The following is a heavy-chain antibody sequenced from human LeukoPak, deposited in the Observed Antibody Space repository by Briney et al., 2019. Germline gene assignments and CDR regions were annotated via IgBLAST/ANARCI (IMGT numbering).Heavy chain of an antibody. J-gene: IGHJ5*02. CDR1: GFTFSSYE. CDR3: TRDLDGSGSYNWFDP. D-gene: IGHD3-10*01. V-gene: IGHV3-48*03. Sequence: PGGSLRLSCSASGFTFSSYEMNWVRQAPGKGLEWVSYISSSGSTIYYADSVKGRFTNSRDNAKHSLYLQMNSLRAEDTAVYYCTRDLDGSGSYNWFDPWGQGTLVTVSS. CDR2: ISSSGSTI.